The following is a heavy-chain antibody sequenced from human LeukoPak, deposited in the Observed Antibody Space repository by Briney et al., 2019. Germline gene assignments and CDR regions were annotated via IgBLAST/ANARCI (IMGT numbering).Heavy chain of an antibody. CDR3: ARDGTGVYNLVQY. J-gene: IGHJ4*02. D-gene: IGHD5-24*01. Sequence: GASVKVSCKASVYTFTVYYMHCVRQTPGQGLEWMGWSNPNSGGTNYEQKFQGRVTMTRDTSISAVYMELSRLRSDDTAVYYCARDGTGVYNLVQYWGQGTLVTVSS. CDR2: SNPNSGGT. CDR1: VYTFTVYY. V-gene: IGHV1-2*02.